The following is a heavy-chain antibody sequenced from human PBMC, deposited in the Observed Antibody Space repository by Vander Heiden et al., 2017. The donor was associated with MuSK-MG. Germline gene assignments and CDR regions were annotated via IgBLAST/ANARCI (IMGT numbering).Heavy chain of an antibody. CDR1: GFTFSSYS. J-gene: IGHJ3*02. D-gene: IGHD2-2*01. CDR3: AREKDIVVVPAARGLNAFDI. V-gene: IGHV3-48*02. CDR2: ISSSSSTI. Sequence: EVQLVESGGGLVQPGGSLRLSCAASGFTFSSYSMNWVRQAPGKGLEWVSYISSSSSTIYYADSVKGRFTISRDNAKNSLYLQMNSLRDEDTAVYYCAREKDIVVVPAARGLNAFDIWGQGTMVTVSS.